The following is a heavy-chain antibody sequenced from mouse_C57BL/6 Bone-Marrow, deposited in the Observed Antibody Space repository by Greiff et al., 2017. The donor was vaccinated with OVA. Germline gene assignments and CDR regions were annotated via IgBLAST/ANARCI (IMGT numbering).Heavy chain of an antibody. Sequence: QVQLQQPGAELVMPGASVKLSCKASGYTFTSYWMHWVKQRPGQGLEWIGEIDPSDSYTNYNQKFKGKSTLTVDKSSSTAYMQLSSLTSEDSAVYYCARSMADFDYWGQGTTLTVSS. CDR2: IDPSDSYT. V-gene: IGHV1-69*01. CDR1: GYTFTSYW. J-gene: IGHJ2*01. CDR3: ARSMADFDY.